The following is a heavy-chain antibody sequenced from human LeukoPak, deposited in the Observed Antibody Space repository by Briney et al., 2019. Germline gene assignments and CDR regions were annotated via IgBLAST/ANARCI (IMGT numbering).Heavy chain of an antibody. CDR3: ARDLGQYYDTSDNWFDP. CDR2: INSDGINT. CDR1: GFTFSSYG. J-gene: IGHJ5*02. Sequence: GGALRLSCAASGFTFSSYGMSWVRQAPGKGLVWVSRINSDGINTSYADSVKGRFTISRDNAKNTLNLQMNSLRAEDTAVYYCARDLGQYYDTSDNWFDPWGQGTLVTVSS. D-gene: IGHD3-22*01. V-gene: IGHV3-74*01.